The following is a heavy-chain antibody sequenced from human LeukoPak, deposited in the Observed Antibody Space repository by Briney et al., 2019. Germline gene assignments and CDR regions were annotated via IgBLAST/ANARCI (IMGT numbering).Heavy chain of an antibody. CDR3: ARGYLAVVTSNLGGNAFDV. CDR2: IIPAFDTP. CDR1: GGTFSSYE. Sequence: ASVKVSRKASGGTFSSYEYIWVRQAPGQGLEWMGGIIPAFDTPNYAHKFQGRVTISADESTSTAYMEMSNLKSDDTAVFFCARGYLAVVTSNLGGNAFDVWGQGTTITVSS. V-gene: IGHV1-69*01. D-gene: IGHD2-21*02. J-gene: IGHJ3*01.